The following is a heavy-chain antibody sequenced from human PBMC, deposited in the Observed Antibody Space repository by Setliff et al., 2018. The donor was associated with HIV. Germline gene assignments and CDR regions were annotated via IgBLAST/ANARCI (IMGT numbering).Heavy chain of an antibody. D-gene: IGHD5-18*01. V-gene: IGHV4-39*01. Sequence: SETLSLTCTVPGGSINRSNYYWGWIRQPPGKGLEWIGTISYTGSTYYDPSLKSRVTISLDTSKNQFFLKLSSVTAPDTAIYYCAALKGYSYGRGCFDPWGQGTLVTVSS. J-gene: IGHJ5*02. CDR3: AALKGYSYGRGCFDP. CDR2: ISYTGST. CDR1: GGSINRSNYY.